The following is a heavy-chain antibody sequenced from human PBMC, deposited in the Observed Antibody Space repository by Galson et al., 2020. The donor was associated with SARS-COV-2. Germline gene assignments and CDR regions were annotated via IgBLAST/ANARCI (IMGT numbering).Heavy chain of an antibody. Sequence: GESLKISCAASGFTFSSYAMHWVRQAPGKGLEWVAVISYDGSNKYYADSVKGRFTISRDNSKNTLYLQMNSLRAEDTAVYYCARVGGGSYYGPVDYWGQGTLVTVSS. CDR1: GFTFSSYA. D-gene: IGHD1-26*01. J-gene: IGHJ4*02. CDR3: ARVGGGSYYGPVDY. CDR2: ISYDGSNK. V-gene: IGHV3-30-3*01.